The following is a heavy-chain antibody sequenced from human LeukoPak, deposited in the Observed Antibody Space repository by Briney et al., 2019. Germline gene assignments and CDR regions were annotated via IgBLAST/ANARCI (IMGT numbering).Heavy chain of an antibody. V-gene: IGHV3-30*18. Sequence: GGSLRLSCAASGFTVSSNYMSWVRQAPGKGLEWVAVISYDGSNKYYADSVKGRFTISRDNSKDTLYLQVNSLRTEDTAVYYCAKYVQQWLVHAALGYWGRGTLVTVSS. CDR3: AKYVQQWLVHAALGY. CDR2: ISYDGSNK. CDR1: GFTVSSNY. D-gene: IGHD6-19*01. J-gene: IGHJ4*02.